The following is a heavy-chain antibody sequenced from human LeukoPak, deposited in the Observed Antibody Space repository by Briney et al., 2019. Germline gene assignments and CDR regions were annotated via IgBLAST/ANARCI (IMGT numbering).Heavy chain of an antibody. V-gene: IGHV3-23*01. D-gene: IGHD3-10*01. CDR3: ATEPWYYYGSGGDY. J-gene: IGHJ4*02. CDR1: GFTFSSYS. Sequence: GGSLRLSCAASGFTFSSYSMNWIRQPPGKGLEWVSAISGSGGSTYYADSVKGRFTISRDNSKNTLYLQMNSLRAEDTAVYYCATEPWYYYGSGGDYWGQGTLVTVSS. CDR2: ISGSGGST.